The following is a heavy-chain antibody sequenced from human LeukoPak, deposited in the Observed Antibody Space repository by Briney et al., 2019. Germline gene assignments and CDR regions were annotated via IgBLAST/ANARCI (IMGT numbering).Heavy chain of an antibody. CDR3: ARLGAVDY. V-gene: IGHV4-38-2*01. CDR2: IYHSGST. CDR1: GYSISSGYY. Sequence: SETLSLTCAVSGYSISSGYYWGWIRQPPGKGLGWIGNIYHSGSTYYNPSLKSRVTISVDTSKNQFSLKLSSVTAADTAVYYCARLGAVDYWGQGTLVTVSS. D-gene: IGHD1-26*01. J-gene: IGHJ4*02.